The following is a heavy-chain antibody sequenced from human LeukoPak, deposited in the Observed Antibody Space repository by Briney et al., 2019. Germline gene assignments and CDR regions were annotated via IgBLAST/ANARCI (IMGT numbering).Heavy chain of an antibody. CDR3: ARGRRVVRGGSDS. CDR1: GYTFTTYD. J-gene: IGHJ4*02. V-gene: IGHV1-8*03. D-gene: IGHD3-10*01. CDR2: MSPDNGNT. Sequence: ASVKVSRKASGYTFTTYDINWVRQATGQGLEWMGWMSPDNGNTGYALKFQGRVTLTRNTSITTAYMELNSLRSEDTAVYYRARGRRVVRGGSDSWGQGTLVTVSS.